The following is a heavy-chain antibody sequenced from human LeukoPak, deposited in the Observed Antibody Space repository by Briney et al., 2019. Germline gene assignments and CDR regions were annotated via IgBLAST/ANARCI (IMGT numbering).Heavy chain of an antibody. CDR3: AKGPLVTTWYWYFDL. CDR1: GFTFDDYA. CDR2: ISWNSGSI. Sequence: AGGSLRLSCAASGFTFDDYAMHWVRQAPGKGLEWVSGISWNSGSIGYADSVKGRFTISRDNAKNSLYLQMNSLRAEDTALYYCAKGPLVTTWYWYFDLWGRGTLVTVSS. J-gene: IGHJ2*01. V-gene: IGHV3-9*01. D-gene: IGHD4-17*01.